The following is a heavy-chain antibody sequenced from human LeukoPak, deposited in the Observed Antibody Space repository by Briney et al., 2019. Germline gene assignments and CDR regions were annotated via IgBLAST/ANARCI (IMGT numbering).Heavy chain of an antibody. D-gene: IGHD2-2*02. Sequence: PSETLSLTCTVSGGSISSSSYYWGWIRQPPGKGLEWIGSIYYSGSTYYNPSLKSRVTISVDTSKNQFSLKLSSVTAADTAVYYCARGGCSSTSCYTENAFDIWGQGTMVTVSS. V-gene: IGHV4-39*07. CDR3: ARGGCSSTSCYTENAFDI. CDR1: GGSISSSSYY. CDR2: IYYSGST. J-gene: IGHJ3*02.